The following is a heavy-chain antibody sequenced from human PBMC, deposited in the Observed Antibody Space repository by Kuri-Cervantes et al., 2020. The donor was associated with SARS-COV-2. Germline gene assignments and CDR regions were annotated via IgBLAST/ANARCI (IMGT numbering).Heavy chain of an antibody. D-gene: IGHD6-13*01. V-gene: IGHV3-30*03. CDR3: APDTPEHTSSWFDY. J-gene: IGHJ4*02. CDR1: GFIFSNYA. Sequence: GESLKISCVASGFIFSNYAMHWVRRAPGKGLEWVAIISYDGNNLSADAVKGRFTISRDNYKNTLHHQMHSLRPEDTAVYYCAPDTPEHTSSWFDYWGKGSMVTVSS. CDR2: ISYDGNNL.